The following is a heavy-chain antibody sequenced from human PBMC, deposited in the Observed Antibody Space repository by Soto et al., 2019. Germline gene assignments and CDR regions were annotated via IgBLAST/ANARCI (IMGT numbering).Heavy chain of an antibody. D-gene: IGHD2-2*01. CDR1: GGSISSYY. CDR2: IYYSGIT. V-gene: IGHV4-59*01. J-gene: IGHJ5*02. Sequence: PSETLSLTCTVSGGSISSYYWSWIRQPPGKGLEFIGYIYYSGITNYNPSLKSRVTLSVVTSKSQFSLRLSSVTGADTAVYYCARILGFCSSNSCYPRFEPWGQGSLVTVSS. CDR3: ARILGFCSSNSCYPRFEP.